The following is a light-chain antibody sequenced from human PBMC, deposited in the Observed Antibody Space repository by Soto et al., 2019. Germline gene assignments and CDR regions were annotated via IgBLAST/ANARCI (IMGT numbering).Light chain of an antibody. V-gene: IGKV1-5*03. J-gene: IGKJ5*01. CDR2: KAS. CDR1: QSISSW. CDR3: KQYNSYSPIT. Sequence: DIQMTQSPSTLSASVGDSVTITCRASQSISSWLAWYQQKPGKAPNLLIYKASSLKSGVPSRFSGSASGTEFTLTISGLQPDDFATYYCKQYNSYSPITFGQGTRLEIK.